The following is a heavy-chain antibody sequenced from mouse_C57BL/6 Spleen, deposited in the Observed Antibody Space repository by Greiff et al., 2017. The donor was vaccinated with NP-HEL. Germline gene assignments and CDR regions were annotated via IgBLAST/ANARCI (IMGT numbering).Heavy chain of an antibody. D-gene: IGHD3-2*02. CDR3: ARETAQAEGFDY. J-gene: IGHJ2*01. V-gene: IGHV5-16*01. Sequence: EVKVVESEGGLVQPGSSMKLSCTASGFTFSDYYMAWVRQVPEKGLEWVANINYDGSSTYYLDSLKSRFIISRDNAKNILYLQMISLKSEDTATYYCARETAQAEGFDYWGQGTTLTVSS. CDR2: INYDGSST. CDR1: GFTFSDYY.